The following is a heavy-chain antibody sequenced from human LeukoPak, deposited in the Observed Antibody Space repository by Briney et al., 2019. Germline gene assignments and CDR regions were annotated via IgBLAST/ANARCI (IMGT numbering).Heavy chain of an antibody. CDR2: IKSKTDGGTT. D-gene: IGHD3-3*01. Sequence: GGSLRLSCAASGFTFSNAWMSWVRQAPGKGLEWVGRIKSKTDGGTTDYAAPVKGRFTISRDDSKNTLYLQMNSLKTEDTAVYYCTSAGYYDFWSGYYLRYFQHWGQGTLVTVSS. CDR1: GFTFSNAW. J-gene: IGHJ1*01. CDR3: TSAGYYDFWSGYYLRYFQH. V-gene: IGHV3-15*01.